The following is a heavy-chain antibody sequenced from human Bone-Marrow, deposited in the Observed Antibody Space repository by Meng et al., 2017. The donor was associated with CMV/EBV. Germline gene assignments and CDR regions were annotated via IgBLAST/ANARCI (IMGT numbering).Heavy chain of an antibody. V-gene: IGHV3-23*01. Sequence: GGSLRLSCAASGFTFSSYAMSWVRQAPGKGLEWVSAISGSGGSTYYADSVKGRFTISRDNSKNTLYLQMNSLRAEDTALYHCARDYYDSSGYYDYWGQGTLVTVSS. D-gene: IGHD3-22*01. CDR2: ISGSGGST. CDR1: GFTFSSYA. J-gene: IGHJ4*02. CDR3: ARDYYDSSGYYDY.